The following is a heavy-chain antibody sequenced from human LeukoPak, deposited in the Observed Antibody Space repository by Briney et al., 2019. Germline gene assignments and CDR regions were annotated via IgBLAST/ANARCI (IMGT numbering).Heavy chain of an antibody. D-gene: IGHD5-12*01. J-gene: IGHJ4*02. Sequence: SQTLSLTCTVSGGSISSGGYYWSWIRQHPGKGLEWIGYIYYSGSTYYNPPLKSQVTISVDTSKNQFSLKLSSVTAADTAVYYCARGSGYDRKKPFDYWGQGTLVTVSS. CDR3: ARGSGYDRKKPFDY. CDR1: GGSISSGGYY. V-gene: IGHV4-31*01. CDR2: IYYSGST.